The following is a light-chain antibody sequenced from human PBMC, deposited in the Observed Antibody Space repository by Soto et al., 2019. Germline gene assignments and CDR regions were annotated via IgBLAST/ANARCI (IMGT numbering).Light chain of an antibody. CDR2: QTS. V-gene: IGKV3-11*01. CDR1: QCINTR. J-gene: IGKJ1*01. Sequence: ENVLTKSQATLSSFPGDRVTLSCRASQCINTRLAWYQHRPGQSPRLLIYQTSLRAAGIPARFSASGSGTDFTLTISDVQPEDFALYYCHQRQSWPRTFGQGTNVDI. CDR3: HQRQSWPRT.